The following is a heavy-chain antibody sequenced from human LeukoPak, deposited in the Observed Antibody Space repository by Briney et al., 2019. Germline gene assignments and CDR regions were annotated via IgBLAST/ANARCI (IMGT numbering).Heavy chain of an antibody. J-gene: IGHJ4*02. V-gene: IGHV3-23*01. CDR3: AKVEGATWYGESEYYFDY. D-gene: IGHD3-10*01. CDR2: ISGSGDST. CDR1: GFMFSSYA. Sequence: GGSLRLSCAASGFMFSSYAMSWVRQAPGKGLEWVPAISGSGDSTYYADSVKGRFTISRDNSENTLYLQMNSLRVEDTAIYYCAKVEGATWYGESEYYFDYWGQGTLVTVSS.